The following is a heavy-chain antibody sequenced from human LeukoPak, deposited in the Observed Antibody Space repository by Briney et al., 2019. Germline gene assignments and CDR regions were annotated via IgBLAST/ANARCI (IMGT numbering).Heavy chain of an antibody. D-gene: IGHD3-16*01. J-gene: IGHJ4*02. CDR3: ASSSRGSFDY. CDR2: IYTSGST. Sequence: PSETLSLTCTVSGGSISSGSYYWSWIRQPAGKGLEWIGRIYTSGSTNYNPSLKSRVTISVDTSKNQFSLKLSSVTAADTAVYYCASSSRGSFDYWGQGTLVTVSS. V-gene: IGHV4-61*02. CDR1: GGSISSGSYY.